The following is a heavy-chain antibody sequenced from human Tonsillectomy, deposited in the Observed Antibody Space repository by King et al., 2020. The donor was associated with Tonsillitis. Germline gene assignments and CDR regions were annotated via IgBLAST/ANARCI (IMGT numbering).Heavy chain of an antibody. D-gene: IGHD1-26*01. CDR2: IYHSGST. Sequence: VQLQESGPGLVKPSETLSLTCTVSGGSISSYYWSWIRQPPGKGLEWIGFIYHSGSTNYNPSLKSRVSISVDTSKNQFSLRLRSVTSADTAVYYCAGGVGATRFDYWGQGTLVTVSS. CDR1: GGSISSYY. J-gene: IGHJ4*02. CDR3: AGGVGATRFDY. V-gene: IGHV4-59*08.